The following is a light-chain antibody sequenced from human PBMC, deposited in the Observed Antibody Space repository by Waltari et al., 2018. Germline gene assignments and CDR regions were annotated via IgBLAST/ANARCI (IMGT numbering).Light chain of an antibody. CDR3: LHHFRLPAT. Sequence: EIVLTQSPVSLSLSPGERATLSCRSSQSISRYLAWYQQKPGQAPRLLIYGASNRATGVPPRFSGSGSGTDFSLTISGLEPEDSAVYYCLHHFRLPATFGQGTKVEIK. CDR1: QSISRY. V-gene: IGKV3-20*01. CDR2: GAS. J-gene: IGKJ1*01.